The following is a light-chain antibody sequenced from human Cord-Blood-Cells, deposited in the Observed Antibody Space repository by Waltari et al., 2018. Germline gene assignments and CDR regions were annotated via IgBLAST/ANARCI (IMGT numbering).Light chain of an antibody. J-gene: IGLJ2*01. CDR2: EVS. Sequence: QSALTQPRPVSGSPGQSVTISCTGTSSDAGGYNYVSWYQQHPGKAPKLMIYEVSKRPSGVPDRFSGSKSGSTASLTISGLQAEDEADYYCCSYAGSYTVFGGGTKLTVL. CDR3: CSYAGSYTV. CDR1: SSDAGGYNY. V-gene: IGLV2-11*01.